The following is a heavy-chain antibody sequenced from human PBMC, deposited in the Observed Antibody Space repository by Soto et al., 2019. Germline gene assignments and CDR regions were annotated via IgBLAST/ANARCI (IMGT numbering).Heavy chain of an antibody. J-gene: IGHJ4*02. CDR1: GGSISSGGYY. CDR2: IYYSGST. V-gene: IGHV4-31*03. Sequence: SETLSLTCTVSGGSISSGGYYWSWIRQHPGKGLEWIGYIYYSGSTYYNPSLKSRVTISVDTSKNQFSLKLSSVTAADTAVYYCARDSHYDSSGYYRSFDYWGQGTLVTVSS. D-gene: IGHD3-22*01. CDR3: ARDSHYDSSGYYRSFDY.